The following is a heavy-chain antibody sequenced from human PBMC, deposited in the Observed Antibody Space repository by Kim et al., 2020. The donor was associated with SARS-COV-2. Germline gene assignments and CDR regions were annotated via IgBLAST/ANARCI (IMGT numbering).Heavy chain of an antibody. CDR3: ARSLAAVAEPDY. V-gene: IGHV1-69*13. CDR2: IIPIFGTA. Sequence: SVKVSCKASGGTFSSYAISWVRQAPGQGLEWMGGIIPIFGTANYAQKFQGRVTITADESTSTAYMELSSLRSEDTAVYYCARSLAAVAEPDYWGQGTLVTVSS. D-gene: IGHD6-19*01. CDR1: GGTFSSYA. J-gene: IGHJ4*02.